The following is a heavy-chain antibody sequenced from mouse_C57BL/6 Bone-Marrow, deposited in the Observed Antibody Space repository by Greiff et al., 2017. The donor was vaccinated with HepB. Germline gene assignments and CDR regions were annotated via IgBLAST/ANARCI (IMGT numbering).Heavy chain of an antibody. CDR3: ARDYYYAMDY. CDR1: GFTFSDFY. CDR2: SRNKANDYTT. V-gene: IGHV7-1*01. Sequence: EVKLMESGGGLVQSGRSLRLSCATSGFTFSDFYMEWVRQAPGKGLEWIAASRNKANDYTTEYSASVKGRFIVSRDTSQSILYLQMNALRAEDTAIYYCARDYYYAMDYWGQGTSVTVSS. J-gene: IGHJ4*01.